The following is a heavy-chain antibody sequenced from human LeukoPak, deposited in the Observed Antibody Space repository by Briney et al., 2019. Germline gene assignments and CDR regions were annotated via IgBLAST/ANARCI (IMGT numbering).Heavy chain of an antibody. V-gene: IGHV1-18*01. D-gene: IGHD6-13*01. CDR1: GYTFTNCG. CDR3: ARDSSSWWGSFDY. Sequence: GASVKVSCKASGYTFTNCGISWVRQAPGQGLEWMGWISAYNGNTDYAQKFQGRVSITTDTSTNTAYMELRSLRSDDTAVYYCARDSSSWWGSFDYWGQGTLVTVSS. CDR2: ISAYNGNT. J-gene: IGHJ4*02.